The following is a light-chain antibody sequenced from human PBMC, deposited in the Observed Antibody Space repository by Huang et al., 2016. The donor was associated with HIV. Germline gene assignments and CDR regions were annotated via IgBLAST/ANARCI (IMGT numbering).Light chain of an antibody. CDR2: GAS. Sequence: ERVMTQSQATLSVAPGERVTLSCWNSHSVSSNLAWSQQKPGQAPRLLLHGASTRATGIPARFSGIVSGTEVTLAIISLQSEDSGFYFCQQYDNWPLTFGQGTRLEIK. CDR1: HSVSSN. CDR3: QQYDNWPLT. V-gene: IGKV3-15*01. J-gene: IGKJ5*01.